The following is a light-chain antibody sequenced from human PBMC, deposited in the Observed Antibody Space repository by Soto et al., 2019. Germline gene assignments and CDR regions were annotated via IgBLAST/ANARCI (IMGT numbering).Light chain of an antibody. CDR3: QHLNNYPYT. Sequence: DIPLTQSPSSLSAAVGDRVTIICLASQDISNYLAWYQQKPGKAPKLLIFAASTLHSGVPSRFSGSGSGTEFTLTISSLQPEDFAIYYCQHLNNYPYTFGQGTKLEIK. V-gene: IGKV1-9*01. J-gene: IGKJ2*01. CDR2: AAS. CDR1: QDISNY.